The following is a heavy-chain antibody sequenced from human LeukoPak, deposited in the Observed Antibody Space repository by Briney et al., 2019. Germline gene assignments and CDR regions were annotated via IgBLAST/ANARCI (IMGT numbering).Heavy chain of an antibody. CDR1: GGSFSGYY. CDR2: INHSGST. Sequence: SETLSLTCAVYGGSFSGYYWSWIRQPPGKGLERIGEINHSGSTNYNPSLKSRVTISVDTSKNQFSLKLSSVTAADTAVYYCARVAPYIVVVVAATRVGAFDIWGQGTMVTVSS. CDR3: ARVAPYIVVVVAATRVGAFDI. J-gene: IGHJ3*02. D-gene: IGHD2-15*01. V-gene: IGHV4-34*01.